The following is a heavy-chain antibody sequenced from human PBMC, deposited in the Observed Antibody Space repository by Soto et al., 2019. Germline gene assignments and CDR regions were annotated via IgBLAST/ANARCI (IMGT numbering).Heavy chain of an antibody. CDR2: IIPIFGTA. CDR3: ARELVRGFLWFDP. V-gene: IGHV1-69*13. Sequence: ASVKVSCKASGGTFSSYAISWVRQAPGQGLEWMGGIIPIFGTANYAQKFQGRVTITADESTSTAYMELSSLRSEDTAVYYCARELVRGFLWFDPWGQGTLVTVSS. D-gene: IGHD6-6*01. CDR1: GGTFSSYA. J-gene: IGHJ5*02.